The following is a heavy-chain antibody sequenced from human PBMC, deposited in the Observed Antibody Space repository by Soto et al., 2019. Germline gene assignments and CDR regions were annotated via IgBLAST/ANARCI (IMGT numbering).Heavy chain of an antibody. Sequence: QVQLVQSGAEVKRPGSSVKVSCKASGDTFNFYSINWVRQAPGLGLEWMGRVNPILSMSNYAQRFQGRVTMTAAKSTSTAYMELSGLRSEDTAIYYCATSYGSGYRAFDFWGQGALVTVSS. J-gene: IGHJ4*02. CDR1: GDTFNFYS. CDR3: ATSYGSGYRAFDF. V-gene: IGHV1-69*04. D-gene: IGHD3-10*01. CDR2: VNPILSMS.